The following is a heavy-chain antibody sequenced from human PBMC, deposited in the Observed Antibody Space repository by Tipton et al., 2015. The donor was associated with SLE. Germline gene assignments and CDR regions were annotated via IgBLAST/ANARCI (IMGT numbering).Heavy chain of an antibody. CDR2: IKKDGNDK. V-gene: IGHV3-7*01. D-gene: IGHD6-13*01. CDR1: GFTFSRYS. Sequence: SLRLSCAASGFTFSRYSMYWVRQPPGKGLDWVANIKKDGNDKYYVDSVRGRFTISRDNAKNSLYLQMNSLRAEDTAVYYCARDRKDVGGSRWYGDYHYYMDGWGRGTTVIVSS. CDR3: ARDRKDVGGSRWYGDYHYYMDG. J-gene: IGHJ6*02.